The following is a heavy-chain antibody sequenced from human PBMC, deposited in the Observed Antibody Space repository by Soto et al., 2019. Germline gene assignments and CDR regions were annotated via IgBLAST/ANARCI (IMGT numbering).Heavy chain of an antibody. CDR3: ARGPQGGSGYVGDAFDI. J-gene: IGHJ3*02. V-gene: IGHV3-33*01. D-gene: IGHD5-12*01. Sequence: PGGSLRLSCAASGFTFSSYGMHWVRQAPGKGLEWVAVIWYDGSNKYYADSVKGRFTISRDNSKNTLYLQMNSLRAEDTAVYYCARGPQGGSGYVGDAFDIWGQGTMVTVSS. CDR2: IWYDGSNK. CDR1: GFTFSSYG.